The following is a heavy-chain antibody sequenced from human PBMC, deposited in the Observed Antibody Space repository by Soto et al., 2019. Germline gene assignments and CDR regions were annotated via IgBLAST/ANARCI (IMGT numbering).Heavy chain of an antibody. V-gene: IGHV1-8*02. CDR2: MNPNSGNT. Sequence: ASVKVSCTASGYTFTSYAMHWVRQAPGQRLEWMGWMNPNSGNTGYAQKFQGRVTMTRNTSISTAYMELSSLRSEDTAVYYCARGMGYYDSSGSSRWGQGTLVTVSS. CDR1: GYTFTSYA. D-gene: IGHD3-22*01. J-gene: IGHJ4*02. CDR3: ARGMGYYDSSGSSR.